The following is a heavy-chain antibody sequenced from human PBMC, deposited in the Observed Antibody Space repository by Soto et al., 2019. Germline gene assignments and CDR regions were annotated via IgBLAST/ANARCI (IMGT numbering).Heavy chain of an antibody. V-gene: IGHV1-24*01. D-gene: IGHD6-19*01. CDR3: ATRQRSSGWYYFDY. J-gene: IGHJ4*02. Sequence: GASVKVSCKVSGYTLTELSMHWVRQAPGKGLEWMGGFDPEDGETIYAQKFQGRVTMTEDTFTDTAYMELSSLRSEDTAVYYCATRQRSSGWYYFDYWGQGTLVTVSS. CDR2: FDPEDGET. CDR1: GYTLTELS.